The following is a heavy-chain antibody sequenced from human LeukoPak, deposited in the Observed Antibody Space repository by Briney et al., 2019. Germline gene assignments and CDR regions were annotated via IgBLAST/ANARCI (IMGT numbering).Heavy chain of an antibody. J-gene: IGHJ4*02. D-gene: IGHD3-9*01. CDR3: ARETHYDILTGYFFDY. V-gene: IGHV3-21*01. CDR2: ISSSSSYI. CDR1: GFTFSSYS. Sequence: GGSLRLSCAASGFTFSSYSMNWVRQAPGKGLEWVSSISSSSSYIYYADSVKGRSTISRDNAKNSLYLQMNSLRAEDTAVYYCARETHYDILTGYFFDYWGQGTLVTVSS.